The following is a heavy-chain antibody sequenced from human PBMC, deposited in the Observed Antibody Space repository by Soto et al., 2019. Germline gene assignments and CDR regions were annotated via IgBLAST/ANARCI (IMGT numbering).Heavy chain of an antibody. D-gene: IGHD3-22*01. V-gene: IGHV3-48*01. Sequence: PGGSLRLSCAASGLTFSSYSMNWVRQAPGKGLEWVSYISSSSSTIYYADSVKGRFTISRDNSKNTLYLQMNSLRAEDTAVYYCAKDFMYYYDSSGYYPDYWGQGTLVTVSS. CDR2: ISSSSSTI. J-gene: IGHJ4*02. CDR1: GLTFSSYS. CDR3: AKDFMYYYDSSGYYPDY.